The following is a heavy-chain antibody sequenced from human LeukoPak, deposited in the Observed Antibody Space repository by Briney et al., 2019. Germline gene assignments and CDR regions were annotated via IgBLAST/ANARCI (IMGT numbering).Heavy chain of an antibody. CDR3: ARSLLTYSSDSSFVY. D-gene: IGHD3-22*01. Sequence: ASVKVSCKASGYTYTEYYMHWVRQAPGQGLEWMGWINPNSGATNYAQKFQGRVTMTRDTSISTLYMELSRLRSDDTAVFYCARSLLTYSSDSSFVYWGQGTLVTVSS. CDR2: INPNSGAT. V-gene: IGHV1-2*02. J-gene: IGHJ4*02. CDR1: GYTYTEYY.